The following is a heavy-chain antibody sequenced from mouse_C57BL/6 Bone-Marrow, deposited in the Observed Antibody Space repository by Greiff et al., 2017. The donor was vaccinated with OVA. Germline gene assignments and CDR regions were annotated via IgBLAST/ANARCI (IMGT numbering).Heavy chain of an antibody. Sequence: DVMLVESGGDLVKPGGSLKLSCAASGFTFSSYGMSWVRQTPDKRLEWVATISSGGSYTYYPDSVKGRFTISRANAKNTLYLQMSSLKSEDTAMYYCARNYGSSPYYAMDYWGQGTSVTVSS. J-gene: IGHJ4*01. CDR3: ARNYGSSPYYAMDY. D-gene: IGHD1-1*01. CDR1: GFTFSSYG. CDR2: ISSGGSYT. V-gene: IGHV5-6*02.